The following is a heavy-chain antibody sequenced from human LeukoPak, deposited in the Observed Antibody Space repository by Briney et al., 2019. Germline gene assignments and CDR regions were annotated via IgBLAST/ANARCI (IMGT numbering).Heavy chain of an antibody. CDR2: IYTSGST. CDR1: GGSISSGSYY. V-gene: IGHV4-61*02. J-gene: IGHJ4*02. Sequence: SETLSLTCTVSGGSISSGSYYWSWIRQPAGKGLEWIGRIYTSGSTNYNPSLKSRVTISVDTSKNQFSLKPSSVTAADTAVYYCARDIVVVPAAINYFDYWGQGTLVTVSS. D-gene: IGHD2-2*01. CDR3: ARDIVVVPAAINYFDY.